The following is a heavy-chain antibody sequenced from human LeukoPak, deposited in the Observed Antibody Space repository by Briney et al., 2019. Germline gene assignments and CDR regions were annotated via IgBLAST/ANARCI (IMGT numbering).Heavy chain of an antibody. Sequence: GGSLRLSCAASGFTVSSNYMSWVRQAPGKGLEWVSVIYSGGSTYYADSVKGRFTISRDNSKNTLYLQMDSLRAEDTAVYYCARDRAWNYFDYWGQGTLVTVSS. CDR2: IYSGGST. J-gene: IGHJ4*02. V-gene: IGHV3-53*05. D-gene: IGHD3-3*01. CDR3: ARDRAWNYFDY. CDR1: GFTVSSNY.